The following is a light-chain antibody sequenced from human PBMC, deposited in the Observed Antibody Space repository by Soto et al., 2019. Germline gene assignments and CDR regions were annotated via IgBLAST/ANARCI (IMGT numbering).Light chain of an antibody. J-gene: IGKJ1*01. Sequence: IEMKQSPGTLYSSPPVTVTLSCRAIQSVSSNYLAWYQQKPGQAPRLLIYGASSRATGIQDRFSASGSGTDFTLTIRRREPEDFAVYYFPQYGRANPWRFGQGTIVAI. CDR3: PQYGRANPWR. V-gene: IGKV3-20*01. CDR1: QSVSSNY. CDR2: GAS.